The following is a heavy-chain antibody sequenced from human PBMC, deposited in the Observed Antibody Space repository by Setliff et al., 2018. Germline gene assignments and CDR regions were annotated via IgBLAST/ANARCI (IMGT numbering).Heavy chain of an antibody. J-gene: IGHJ4*02. CDR3: ARGQATSSRSSLVY. Sequence: SETLSLTCTVSGGSISNTYYYWSWIRQPPGKGLEWIGYIYHSGGTSYNPSLKSRVTISVDTSKNQFSLNLSSVTAADTAVYYCARGQATSSRSSLVYWGQGILVTVSS. CDR2: IYHSGGT. D-gene: IGHD6-6*01. V-gene: IGHV4-61*01. CDR1: GGSISNTYYY.